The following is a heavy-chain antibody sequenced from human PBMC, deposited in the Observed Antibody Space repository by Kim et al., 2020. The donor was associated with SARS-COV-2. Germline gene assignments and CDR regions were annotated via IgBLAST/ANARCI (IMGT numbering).Heavy chain of an antibody. Sequence: YYLESLKGHFTLSIDNSKNSLYLQMNSLRAEATAVYFCARVITTSCPDYWVQGTLVTVSS. CDR3: ARVITTSCPDY. D-gene: IGHD2-2*01. J-gene: IGHJ4*02. V-gene: IGHV3-7*01.